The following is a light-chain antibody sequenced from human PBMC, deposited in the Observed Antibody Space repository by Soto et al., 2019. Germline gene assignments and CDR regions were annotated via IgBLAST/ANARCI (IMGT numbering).Light chain of an antibody. Sequence: DIQKTQSPSAMSASVGDRVTITCRASQGISNYLAWFQQKPGKVPKRLIYKASTLKSGVPSRFSGSGSGTEFTLTISSLQPDDFATYYCQHYNSYSEAFGQGTKVDNK. CDR3: QHYNSYSEA. V-gene: IGKV1-17*03. CDR2: KAS. J-gene: IGKJ1*01. CDR1: QGISNY.